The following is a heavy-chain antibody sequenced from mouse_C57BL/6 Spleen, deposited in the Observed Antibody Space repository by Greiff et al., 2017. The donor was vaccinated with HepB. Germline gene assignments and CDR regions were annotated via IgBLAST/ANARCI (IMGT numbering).Heavy chain of an antibody. Sequence: QVQLQQSGAELMKPGASVKLSCKATGYTFTGYWIEWVKQGPGHGLEWIGEILPGRGSTNYNEKFKTKATFTADTSSDTTFIQLSSLTTEDSAIYYCARRGDRRTLDYWGQGTSVTVSS. J-gene: IGHJ4*01. V-gene: IGHV1-9*01. D-gene: IGHD3-3*01. CDR2: ILPGRGST. CDR1: GYTFTGYW. CDR3: ARRGDRRTLDY.